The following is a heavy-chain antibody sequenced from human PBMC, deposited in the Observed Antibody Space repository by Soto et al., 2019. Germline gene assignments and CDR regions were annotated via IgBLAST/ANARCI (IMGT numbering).Heavy chain of an antibody. Sequence: QVQLQESGPGLVKPSQTLSLTCTVSGGSISSGYYYCSWIRQPPGKGLEWIGYIYYSGSTYYNPSLMSRVTISVDTSKNQFSLKLSSVTAADTAVYYCARGFHDGYSHPVVDYWGQGTLVTVSS. V-gene: IGHV4-30-4*01. J-gene: IGHJ4*02. D-gene: IGHD3-22*01. CDR1: GGSISSGYYY. CDR3: ARGFHDGYSHPVVDY. CDR2: IYYSGST.